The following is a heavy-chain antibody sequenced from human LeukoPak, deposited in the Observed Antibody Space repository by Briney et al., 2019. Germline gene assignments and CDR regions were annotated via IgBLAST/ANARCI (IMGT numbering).Heavy chain of an antibody. V-gene: IGHV4-61*02. D-gene: IGHD3-10*01. CDR3: ARSRSYYNMVGLGAFDI. Sequence: PSETLSLTCTVSGGSISSGTYYWSWIRQPAGKGLEWIGRIYTSGSTNSNPSLKSRVTISVDTSKNQFSLKLSSVTAADTAVYYCARSRSYYNMVGLGAFDIWGQGTMVTVSS. CDR2: IYTSGST. CDR1: GGSISSGTYY. J-gene: IGHJ3*02.